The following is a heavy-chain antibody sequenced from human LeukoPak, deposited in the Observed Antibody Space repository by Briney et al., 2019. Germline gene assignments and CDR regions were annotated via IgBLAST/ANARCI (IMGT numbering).Heavy chain of an antibody. V-gene: IGHV3-23*01. CDR1: GFTFSSYG. CDR2: ISGSGDST. Sequence: GGSLRLSCAASGFTFSSYGMSWVRQAPGKGLEWVSSISGSGDSTYYADSVKGRFTISRDNAKNSLYLQMNSLRAEDTAVYYCAELGITMIGGVWGKGTTVTISS. CDR3: AELGITMIGGV. J-gene: IGHJ6*04. D-gene: IGHD3-10*02.